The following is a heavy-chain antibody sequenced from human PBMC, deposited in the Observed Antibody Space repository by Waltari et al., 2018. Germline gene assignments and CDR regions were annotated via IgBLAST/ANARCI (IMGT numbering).Heavy chain of an antibody. D-gene: IGHD3-16*01. J-gene: IGHJ5*02. CDR2: INPEEGET. CDR1: VYAFTDDD. CDR3: ATGGGGDP. V-gene: IGHV1-69-2*01. Sequence: EVKLVQSGAEVKKPGATVKSSCKVAVYAFTDDDLHWGQQAPGNGLEWMGLINPEEGETKYAEKFQGRVTITADTSTDTAYMELSSLRSEDTALYYCATGGGGDPWGQGTLVTVSS.